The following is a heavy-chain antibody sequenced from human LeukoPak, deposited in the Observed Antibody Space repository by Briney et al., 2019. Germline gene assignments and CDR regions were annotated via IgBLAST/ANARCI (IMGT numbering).Heavy chain of an antibody. CDR1: GFTFVDYG. V-gene: IGHV3-20*04. CDR3: ARDRGPYDSSGYYPYDAFDI. D-gene: IGHD3-22*01. J-gene: IGHJ3*02. CDR2: INWNGGST. Sequence: GGSLRLSCAASGFTFVDYGMSWVRQAPGKGLEWVSGINWNGGSTGYADSVKGRFTIPRDNAKNSLYLQMNSLRAEDTALYYCARDRGPYDSSGYYPYDAFDIWGQGTMVTVSS.